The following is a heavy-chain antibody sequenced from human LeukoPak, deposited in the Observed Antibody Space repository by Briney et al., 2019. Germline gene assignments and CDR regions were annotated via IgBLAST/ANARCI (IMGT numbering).Heavy chain of an antibody. CDR3: ARDKATSPDAFDI. CDR2: ISAYNGNT. J-gene: IGHJ3*02. Sequence: ASVKVSCKASGYTFTGYYMHWVRQAPGQGLEWMGWISAYNGNTNYAQKLQGRVTMTTDTSTSTAYMELRSLRSDDTAVYYCARDKATSPDAFDIWGQGTMVTVSS. V-gene: IGHV1-18*04. D-gene: IGHD5-12*01. CDR1: GYTFTGYY.